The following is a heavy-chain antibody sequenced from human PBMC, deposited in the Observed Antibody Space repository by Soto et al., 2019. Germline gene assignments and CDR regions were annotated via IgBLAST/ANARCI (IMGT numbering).Heavy chain of an antibody. J-gene: IGHJ6*02. CDR1: GGSISICY. D-gene: IGHD3-3*01. CDR2: IYYSGST. V-gene: IGHV4-59*01. CDR3: ERARAQDFWSGYYAVLGMDV. Sequence: SLNCTVSGGSISICYWSWIRQPPGKGLEWTGYIYYSGSTNYNPSLKSRVTISVDTSKNQFSLKLSSVTAADTAVYYCERARAQDFWSGYYAVLGMDVWGQGTTVTVSS.